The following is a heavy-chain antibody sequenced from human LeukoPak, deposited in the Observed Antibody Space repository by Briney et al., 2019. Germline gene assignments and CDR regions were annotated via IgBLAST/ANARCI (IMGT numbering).Heavy chain of an antibody. V-gene: IGHV1-8*01. Sequence: ASVKVSCTASGYTFTSYDINWVRQATGQGLGWMGWMNPNSGNTGYAQKFQGRVTMTRNTSISTAYMELSSLRSEDTAVYYCARGRKDIVVVVAARRRNNWFDPWGQGTLVTVSS. J-gene: IGHJ5*02. CDR2: MNPNSGNT. CDR3: ARGRKDIVVVVAARRRNNWFDP. CDR1: GYTFTSYD. D-gene: IGHD2-15*01.